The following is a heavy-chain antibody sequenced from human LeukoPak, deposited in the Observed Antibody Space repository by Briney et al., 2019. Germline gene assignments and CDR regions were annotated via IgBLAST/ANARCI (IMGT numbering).Heavy chain of an antibody. J-gene: IGHJ4*02. D-gene: IGHD1-26*01. CDR3: ARGSKWEHLDY. CDR1: GYSFSTYG. CDR2: ISAYNGNT. V-gene: IGHV1-18*01. Sequence: ASVKVSCKTTGYSFSTYGITWVRQAPGQGLEWVGWISAYNGNTNYAQKLQGRVTMTTDTSTNTAYMELRSLRSDDTAVYYCARGSKWEHLDYWGQGTLVTVSS.